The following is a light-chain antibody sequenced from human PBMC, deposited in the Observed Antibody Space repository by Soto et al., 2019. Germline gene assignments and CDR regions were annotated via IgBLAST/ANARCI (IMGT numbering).Light chain of an antibody. V-gene: IGLV1-40*01. CDR3: QSYDSSLSGGV. J-gene: IGLJ1*01. Sequence: QSVLTQPPSVSGAPGQRVTISCTGSSSNIGAGYDVNWYQQLPGTAPKLLIYGNSNRPSGVPDRFSGSKSGTSASLAITGLQAEVEADYYCQSYDSSLSGGVFGTGTKVTVL. CDR1: SSNIGAGYD. CDR2: GNS.